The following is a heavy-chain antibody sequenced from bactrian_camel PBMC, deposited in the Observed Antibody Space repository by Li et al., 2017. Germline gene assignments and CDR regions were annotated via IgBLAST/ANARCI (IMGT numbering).Heavy chain of an antibody. D-gene: IGHD5*01. J-gene: IGHJ4*01. Sequence: VQLVESGGGSVQAGRSLRLSCASSGSIVSTMCMGWFRRAPGKGREGVAAITATSGRTDVADSVKGRFTISRDNAKNTLYLQMNSLNPEDSGMYYCAAEAFGGCWGTRYTYFGRGTQVTVS. CDR2: ITATSGRT. V-gene: IGHV3S53*01. CDR1: GSIVSTMC.